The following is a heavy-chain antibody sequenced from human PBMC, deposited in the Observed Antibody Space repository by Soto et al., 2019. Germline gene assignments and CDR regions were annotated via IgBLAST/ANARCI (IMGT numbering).Heavy chain of an antibody. CDR2: ISGSGGST. D-gene: IGHD6-13*01. Sequence: EVQLLESGGGLVQPGGSLRLSCAASGFTFSSYAMSWVRQAPGKGLEWVSAISGSGGSTYYADSVKGRFTISRDNSKNTQYLQMNSLRAEDTAVYYCAKDPGIAAAGPEYFQHWGQGTLVTVSS. CDR3: AKDPGIAAAGPEYFQH. V-gene: IGHV3-23*01. CDR1: GFTFSSYA. J-gene: IGHJ1*01.